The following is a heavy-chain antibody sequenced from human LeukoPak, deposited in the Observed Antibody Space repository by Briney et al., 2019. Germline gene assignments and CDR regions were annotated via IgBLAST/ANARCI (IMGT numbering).Heavy chain of an antibody. D-gene: IGHD3-10*01. V-gene: IGHV3-21*01. Sequence: PGGSLRLSCAASGFTFSSYSMNWVRQAPGKGLEWVSSISSSSNYIYYADSVKGRFTISRDNAKNSLYLQMNSLRAEDTAVYYCARVALWVKPNYYGMDVWGQGTTVTVSS. CDR3: ARVALWVKPNYYGMDV. CDR2: ISSSSNYI. CDR1: GFTFSSYS. J-gene: IGHJ6*02.